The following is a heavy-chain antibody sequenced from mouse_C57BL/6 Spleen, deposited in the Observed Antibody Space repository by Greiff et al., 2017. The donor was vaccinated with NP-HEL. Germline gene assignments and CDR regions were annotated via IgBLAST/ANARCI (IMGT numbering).Heavy chain of an antibody. J-gene: IGHJ3*01. D-gene: IGHD2-4*01. V-gene: IGHV5-16*01. CDR1: GFTFSDYY. CDR3: ARDRGYDFEGFAY. Sequence: EVQLVESEGGLVQPGSSMKLSCTASGFTFSDYYMAWVRQVPEKGLEWVANINYDGSSTYYLDSLKSRFIISRDNAKNILYLQMSSLKSEDTATYYCARDRGYDFEGFAYWGQGTLVTVSA. CDR2: INYDGSST.